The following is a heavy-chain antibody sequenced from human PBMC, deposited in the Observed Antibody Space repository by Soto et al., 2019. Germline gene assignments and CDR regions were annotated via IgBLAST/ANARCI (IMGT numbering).Heavy chain of an antibody. CDR3: ARQRDEAVAGTPPFDY. Sequence: SETLSLTCTVSGGSISSYYWSWIRQPPGKGLEWIGYIYYSGSTNYNPSLKSRVTISVDTSKNQFSLKLSSVTAADTAVYYCARQRDEAVAGTPPFDYWGQGTLVTVSS. V-gene: IGHV4-59*08. D-gene: IGHD6-19*01. CDR2: IYYSGST. J-gene: IGHJ4*02. CDR1: GGSISSYY.